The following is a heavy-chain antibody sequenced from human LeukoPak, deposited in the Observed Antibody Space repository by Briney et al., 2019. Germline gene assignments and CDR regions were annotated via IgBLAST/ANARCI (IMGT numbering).Heavy chain of an antibody. CDR1: GFTFDDYA. CDR3: AKDSSGWYQGFPFDY. J-gene: IGHJ4*02. Sequence: GRSLRLSCAASGFTFDDYAMPWVRQAPGKGLEWVSGISWNSGSIGYADSVKGRFTISRDNAKNSLYLQMNSLRAEDTALYYCAKDSSGWYQGFPFDYWGQGTLVTVSS. V-gene: IGHV3-9*01. D-gene: IGHD6-19*01. CDR2: ISWNSGSI.